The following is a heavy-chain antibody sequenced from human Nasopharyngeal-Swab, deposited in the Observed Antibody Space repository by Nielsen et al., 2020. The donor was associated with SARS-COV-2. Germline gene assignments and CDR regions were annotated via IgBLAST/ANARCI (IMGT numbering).Heavy chain of an antibody. D-gene: IGHD3-22*01. J-gene: IGHJ3*02. CDR2: INPNSGGT. CDR1: GYTFTGYY. CDR3: ARVRYYYDSHGAFDI. V-gene: IGHV1-2*04. Sequence: ASVKVSCKASGYTFTGYYMHWVRQAPGQGLEWMGWINPNSGGTNYAQKFQGWVTTTRDTSISTAYMELSRLRSDDTAVYYCARVRYYYDSHGAFDIWGQGTMVTVSS.